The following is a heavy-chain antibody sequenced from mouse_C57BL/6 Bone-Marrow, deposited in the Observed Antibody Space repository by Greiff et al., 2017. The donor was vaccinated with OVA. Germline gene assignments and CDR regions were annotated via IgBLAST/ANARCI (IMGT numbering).Heavy chain of an antibody. V-gene: IGHV7-3*01. D-gene: IGHD1-1*02. J-gene: IGHJ4*01. Sequence: EVKLVESGGGLVQPGGSLSLSCAASGFTFTDYYMSWVRQPPGKALEWLGFIRNKANGYTTEYSASVKGRFTISRDNSQSILYLQMNALRAEDSATYYCARYGDYAYAMDYGGQGTSVTVSA. CDR1: GFTFTDYY. CDR3: ARYGDYAYAMDY. CDR2: IRNKANGYTT.